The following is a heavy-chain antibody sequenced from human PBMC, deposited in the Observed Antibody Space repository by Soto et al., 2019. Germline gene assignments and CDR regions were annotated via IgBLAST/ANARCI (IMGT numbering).Heavy chain of an antibody. J-gene: IGHJ4*02. CDR2: IIPILGIA. D-gene: IGHD5-12*01. Sequence: QVQLVQSGAEVKKPGSSVKVSCKASGGTFSSYTISWVRQAPGQGLEWMGRIIPILGIANYAQKFQGRVTITADKSTSTAYMELSSLRSEDTAVYYCARDSGYDYRGPFIGSDYWGQGTLVTVSS. CDR1: GGTFSSYT. CDR3: ARDSGYDYRGPFIGSDY. V-gene: IGHV1-69*08.